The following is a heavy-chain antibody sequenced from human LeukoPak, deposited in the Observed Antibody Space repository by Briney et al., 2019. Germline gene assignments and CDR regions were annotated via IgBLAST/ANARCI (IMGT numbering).Heavy chain of an antibody. CDR2: IYYSGST. D-gene: IGHD4-23*01. CDR1: GGSISSGDYY. V-gene: IGHV4-30-4*01. CDR3: ARDLLNEGNHPDY. J-gene: IGHJ4*02. Sequence: NPSETLSLTCTVSGGSISSGDYYWSWIRQPPGKGLEWIGYIYYSGSTYYNPSLKSRVTISVDTSKNQFSLKLSSVTAADTAVYYCARDLLNEGNHPDYWGQGTLVTVSS.